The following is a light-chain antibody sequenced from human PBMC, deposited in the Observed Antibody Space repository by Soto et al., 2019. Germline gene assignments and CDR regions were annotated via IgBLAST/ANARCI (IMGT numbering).Light chain of an antibody. Sequence: DIQMTQSPSTLSASVGDRVIITCRASQSIRSWLAWYQQKPGKAPNLLIYDASTLESGVPSRFSGSGSGTDFTLTISSLQPDDFATYYCQQYKSYPYTFGQGTKLEIK. V-gene: IGKV1-5*01. J-gene: IGKJ2*01. CDR3: QQYKSYPYT. CDR2: DAS. CDR1: QSIRSW.